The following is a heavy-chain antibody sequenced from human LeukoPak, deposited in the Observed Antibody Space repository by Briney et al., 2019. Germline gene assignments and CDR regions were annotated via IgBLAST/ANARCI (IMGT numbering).Heavy chain of an antibody. Sequence: GGSLRLSCAASGFTFDDYAMHWVRQAAGKGLEWVSLISGDGGSTYYADSVEGRFTISRDNSKNSLYLQMNSLRTEDTALYYCAKDMWRFGELDYDYWGQGTLVTVSS. CDR3: AKDMWRFGELDYDY. CDR1: GFTFDDYA. D-gene: IGHD3-10*01. J-gene: IGHJ4*02. V-gene: IGHV3-43*02. CDR2: ISGDGGST.